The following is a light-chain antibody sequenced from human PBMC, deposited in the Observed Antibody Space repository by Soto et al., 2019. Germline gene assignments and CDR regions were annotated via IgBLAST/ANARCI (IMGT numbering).Light chain of an antibody. CDR2: DVT. V-gene: IGLV2-14*03. CDR3: SSYTTSSTYV. J-gene: IGLJ1*01. Sequence: QSALTQPASVSGSPGQSITLSCTGTNSDVGAYNYVSWYQQHPGKAPKLMIYDVTNRPSGVSNRFSGSKSGYTASLTISGLQAEDEADYYCSSYTTSSTYVFGTGTKVTVL. CDR1: NSDVGAYNY.